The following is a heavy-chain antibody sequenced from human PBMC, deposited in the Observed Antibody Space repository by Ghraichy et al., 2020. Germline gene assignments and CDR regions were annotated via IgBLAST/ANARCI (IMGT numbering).Heavy chain of an antibody. V-gene: IGHV4-59*01. CDR2: IDFSGGS. CDR3: ARAMRFHWYFDL. CDR1: GGSIRSYY. Sequence: SETLSLTCTVSGGSIRSYYWSWLRQPPGKGLEWIGNIDFSGGSKYSPSLTSRVTISVDTSKNQFSLKLDSVTAADTAVYYCARAMRFHWYFDLWGRGSLVTVSS. J-gene: IGHJ2*01.